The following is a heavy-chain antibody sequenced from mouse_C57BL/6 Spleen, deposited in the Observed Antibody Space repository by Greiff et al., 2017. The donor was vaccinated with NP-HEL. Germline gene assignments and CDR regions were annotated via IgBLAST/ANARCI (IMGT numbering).Heavy chain of an antibody. D-gene: IGHD1-1*01. V-gene: IGHV1-66*01. CDR1: GYSFTSYY. CDR2: IYPGSGNT. Sequence: VQGVESGPELVKPGASVKISCKASGYSFTSYYIHWVKQRPGQGLEWIGWIYPGSGNTKYNEKFKGKATLTADTSSSTAYMQLSSLTSEDSAVYYCASSSLYAMDYWGQGTSVTVSS. J-gene: IGHJ4*01. CDR3: ASSSLYAMDY.